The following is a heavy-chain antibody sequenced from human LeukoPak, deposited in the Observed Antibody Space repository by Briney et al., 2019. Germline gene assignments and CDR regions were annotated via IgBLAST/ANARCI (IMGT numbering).Heavy chain of an antibody. D-gene: IGHD3-22*01. CDR1: GFTFNSYA. J-gene: IGHJ4*02. V-gene: IGHV3-23*01. Sequence: GGSLRLSCAASGFTFNSYAMSWVRQAPGKGLEWVSAISGSGGSTYYADSVKGRFTISRDNSKNTLYLQMNSLRAEDTAVYYCAKDRRGYYDSSGLYYFDYWGQGTLVTVSS. CDR3: AKDRRGYYDSSGLYYFDY. CDR2: ISGSGGST.